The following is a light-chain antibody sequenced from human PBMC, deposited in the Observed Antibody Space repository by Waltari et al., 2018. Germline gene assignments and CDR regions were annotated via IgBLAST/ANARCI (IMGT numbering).Light chain of an antibody. CDR3: SSFAGSDNLGV. V-gene: IGLV2-8*01. J-gene: IGLJ3*02. CDR2: DVT. Sequence: QSALTQPPSASGSPGQSVTISCTGTSSDGGAYNYVSWYQKHPGKATKLIIYDVTERPSGVPNRFSGSKSGNTASLTVSGLQADDEADYYCSSFAGSDNLGVFGGGTKLTVL. CDR1: SSDGGAYNY.